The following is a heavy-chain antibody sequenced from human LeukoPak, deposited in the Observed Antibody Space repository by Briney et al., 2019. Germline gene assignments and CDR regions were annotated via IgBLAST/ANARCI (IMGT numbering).Heavy chain of an antibody. CDR3: ARASTHIVVVVAANFDY. Sequence: SETLSLTCAVYGGSFSGYYWSWIRQPPGKGLEWIGEINHGGSTNYNPSLKSRVTISVDTSKNQFSLKLSSVTAADTAVYYCARASTHIVVVVAANFDYWGQGTLVTVSS. CDR2: INHGGST. V-gene: IGHV4-34*01. D-gene: IGHD2-15*01. CDR1: GGSFSGYY. J-gene: IGHJ4*02.